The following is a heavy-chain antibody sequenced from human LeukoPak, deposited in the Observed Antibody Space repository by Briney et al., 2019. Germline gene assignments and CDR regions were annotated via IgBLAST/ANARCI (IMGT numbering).Heavy chain of an antibody. D-gene: IGHD5-24*01. J-gene: IGHJ4*02. V-gene: IGHV1-69*05. CDR2: IIPIFGTE. CDR3: ASGVAREGYNKVY. Sequence: SVKVSCKASVGTFSSYAISWVRQAPGQGLEWMGGIIPIFGTENYAQKVQGRVTITTDESTRTAYMELSSLRSEDTAVYYCASGVAREGYNKVYWGQGTLVTVSS. CDR1: VGTFSSYA.